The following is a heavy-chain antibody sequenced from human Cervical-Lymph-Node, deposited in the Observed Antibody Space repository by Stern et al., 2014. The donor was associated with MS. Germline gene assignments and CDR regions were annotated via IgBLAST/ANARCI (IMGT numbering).Heavy chain of an antibody. CDR3: ARDSGPYSSGWATKADAFDI. Sequence: QVQLQESGPGLVKPSGTLSLTCAVSGGSISSSNWWSWVRPPPGKGLEWIGEIYHSGSYNYNPSPKGRVPISVDNSKTHFSRKVSSVTAADTAVYYCARDSGPYSSGWATKADAFDIWGQGTMVTVSS. CDR2: IYHSGSY. V-gene: IGHV4-4*02. CDR1: GGSISSSNW. J-gene: IGHJ3*02. D-gene: IGHD6-19*01.